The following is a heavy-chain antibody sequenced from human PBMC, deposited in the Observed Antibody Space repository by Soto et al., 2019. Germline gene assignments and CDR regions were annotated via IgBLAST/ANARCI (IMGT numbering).Heavy chain of an antibody. Sequence: ASVKVSCKASGYTFTSYYMHWVRQAPGQGLEWMGIINPSGGSTSYAQKFQGRVTMTRDTSTSTVYMELSSLRSEDTAVYYCARRRLEWLLRVPPYYYGMDVWGQGTTVTVSS. CDR2: INPSGGST. CDR1: GYTFTSYY. V-gene: IGHV1-46*01. J-gene: IGHJ6*02. CDR3: ARRRLEWLLRVPPYYYGMDV. D-gene: IGHD3-3*01.